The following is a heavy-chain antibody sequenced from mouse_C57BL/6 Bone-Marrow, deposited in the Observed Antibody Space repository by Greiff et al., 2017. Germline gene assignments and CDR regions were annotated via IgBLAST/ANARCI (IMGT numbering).Heavy chain of an antibody. CDR1: GFTFSSYG. V-gene: IGHV5-6*01. J-gene: IGHJ1*03. D-gene: IGHD2-3*01. CDR2: ISSGGSYT. CDR3: AGGPYDGYYWYFDV. Sequence: EVQVVESGGDLVKPGGSLKLSCAASGFTFSSYGMSWVRQTPDKRLEWVATISSGGSYTYYPDSVKGRFTISRDNAKTTLYLQMSSLKSEDTAMYYCAGGPYDGYYWYFDVWGTGTTVTVSA.